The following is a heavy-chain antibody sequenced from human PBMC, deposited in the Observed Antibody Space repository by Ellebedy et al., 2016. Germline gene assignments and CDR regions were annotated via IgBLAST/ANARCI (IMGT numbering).Heavy chain of an antibody. D-gene: IGHD3-3*01. CDR3: ARTTSMDTFWSGLEY. J-gene: IGHJ4*02. CDR1: GDTIRGGTYY. Sequence: SETLSLXXSVSGDTIRGGTYYWTWVRQSAGRGLEWIGRIYQSERTNYSPALANRVTVSLDSSANQFSLTLTSVTAEDSAVYYCARTTSMDTFWSGLEYWGPGIQVSVSS. V-gene: IGHV4-61*02. CDR2: IYQSERT.